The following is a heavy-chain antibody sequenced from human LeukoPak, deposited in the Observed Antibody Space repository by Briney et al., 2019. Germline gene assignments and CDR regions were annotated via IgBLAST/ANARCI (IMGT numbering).Heavy chain of an antibody. J-gene: IGHJ3*02. D-gene: IGHD6-13*01. CDR1: GYTFTGYY. V-gene: IGHV1-2*02. CDR3: ARDWYSSSWYTNAFDI. Sequence: ASVKASCKASGYTFTGYYMHWVRQAPGQGLEWMGWINPNSGGTNYAQKFQGRVTMTRDTSISTAYMELRGLRSDDTAVYYCARDWYSSSWYTNAFDIWGQGTMVTVSS. CDR2: INPNSGGT.